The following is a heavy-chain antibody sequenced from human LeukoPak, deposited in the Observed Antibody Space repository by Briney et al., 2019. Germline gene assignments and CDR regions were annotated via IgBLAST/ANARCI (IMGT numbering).Heavy chain of an antibody. J-gene: IGHJ4*02. D-gene: IGHD4-17*01. CDR3: TTGAYYGDYAEYDY. CDR1: GFTFSNAW. Sequence: GGSLRLSCAASGFTFSNAWMSWVRQAPGKGLEWVGRIKSKTDGGTTDYAAPVKGRFTISRDDSKNTLYLQMNSLKTEDTAVYYCTTGAYYGDYAEYDYWGQGTLVTVSS. CDR2: IKSKTDGGTT. V-gene: IGHV3-15*01.